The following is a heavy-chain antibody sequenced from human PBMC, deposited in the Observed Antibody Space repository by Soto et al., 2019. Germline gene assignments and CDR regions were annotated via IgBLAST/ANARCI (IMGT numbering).Heavy chain of an antibody. CDR1: GYTFTSYY. Sequence: QVQLVQSGAEVKKPGASVKVSCKASGYTFTSYYMHWVRQAPGQGLEWMGIINPSGGSTSYAQKFQGRVTMTRDTSKSTVYMELSSLRSEDTAVYYCARDEVGSAYWVYFGQSPNGMDVWGQGTTVTVSS. J-gene: IGHJ6*02. CDR2: INPSGGST. D-gene: IGHD2-21*01. V-gene: IGHV1-46*01. CDR3: ARDEVGSAYWVYFGQSPNGMDV.